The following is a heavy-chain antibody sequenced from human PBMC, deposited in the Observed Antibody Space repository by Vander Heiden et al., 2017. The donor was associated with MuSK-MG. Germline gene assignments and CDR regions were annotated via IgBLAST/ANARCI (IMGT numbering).Heavy chain of an antibody. V-gene: IGHV3-7*03. J-gene: IGHJ3*02. Sequence: EVQLVESGGGLVQPGGSLRLSCADSGFTFSSYWMSWVRQAPGKGLEWVANIKQDGSEKYYVDSVKGRFTISRDNAKNSLYLQMNSLRAEDTAVYYCARDAAFWSGILGAFDIWGQGTMVTVSS. CDR2: IKQDGSEK. CDR1: GFTFSSYW. D-gene: IGHD3-3*01. CDR3: ARDAAFWSGILGAFDI.